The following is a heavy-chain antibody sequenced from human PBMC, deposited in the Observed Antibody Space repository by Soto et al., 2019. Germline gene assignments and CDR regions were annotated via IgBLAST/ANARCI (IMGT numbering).Heavy chain of an antibody. D-gene: IGHD3-10*01. CDR2: ISGSGGST. CDR1: GFTFSSYA. Sequence: EVQLLESGGGLVQPGGSLRLSCAASGFTFSSYAMSWVRQAPGKGLEWVSGISGSGGSTYYADSVKGRFTISRDNSKNTLYLQMNSLRAEDTGVYYCVLWPPYYFDYWGQGTLVTVSS. J-gene: IGHJ4*02. V-gene: IGHV3-23*01. CDR3: VLWPPYYFDY.